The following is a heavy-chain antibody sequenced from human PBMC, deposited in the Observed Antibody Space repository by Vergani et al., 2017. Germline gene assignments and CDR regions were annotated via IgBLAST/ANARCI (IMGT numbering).Heavy chain of an antibody. CDR3: AREGFYDYVWGSYRLRGGYYFDY. D-gene: IGHD3-16*02. J-gene: IGHJ4*02. CDR2: INAGNGNT. V-gene: IGHV1-3*01. CDR1: VYTFTSYA. Sequence: QVQLVQSGAEVKKPRASVTVSCKASVYTFTSYAMHWVRQAPGQRLEWMGWINAGNGNTKYSQKFQGRVTITRDTSASTAYRELSSLRSEDTAVYYCAREGFYDYVWGSYRLRGGYYFDYWGQGTLVTVSS.